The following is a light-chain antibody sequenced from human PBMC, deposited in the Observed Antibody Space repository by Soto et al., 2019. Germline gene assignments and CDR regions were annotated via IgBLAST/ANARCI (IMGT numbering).Light chain of an antibody. CDR2: DAS. Sequence: DIQMTQSPSSLSASVGDRVTVTCRSSQSIGGYLNWYQQKPGKAPKLLMHDASTLQSGVPSRFSGSGSGTDYTLTISSLQPEDFATYCCQQSYSNPFTFGPGTQVEIK. J-gene: IGKJ3*01. CDR3: QQSYSNPFT. V-gene: IGKV1-39*01. CDR1: QSIGGY.